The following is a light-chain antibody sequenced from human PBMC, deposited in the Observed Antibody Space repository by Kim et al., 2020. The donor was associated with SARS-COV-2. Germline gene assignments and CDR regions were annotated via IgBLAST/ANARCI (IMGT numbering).Light chain of an antibody. CDR3: SSYTSSSTPV. CDR1: SSDVGGYNY. J-gene: IGLJ1*01. V-gene: IGLV2-14*03. CDR2: DVS. Sequence: GQSITISCTGTSSDVGGYNYVSWYQQHPGKAPKLMIYDVSNRPSGVSNRFSGSKSGNTASLTISGLQVEDEADYYCSSYTSSSTPVFGTGTKVTVL.